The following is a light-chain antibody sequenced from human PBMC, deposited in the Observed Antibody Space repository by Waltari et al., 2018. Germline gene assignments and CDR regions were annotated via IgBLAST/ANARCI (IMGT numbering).Light chain of an antibody. Sequence: DIQMTQSPSSLSASVGDRPTITCRASQGIDKYLAWYQQKPGKAPNLLIYAASTLQSGVPSRFSGRGSVTDFTLSIGWLRPDDVATYYCGKYNSDPLTFGGGTKVEIK. CDR3: GKYNSDPLT. CDR1: QGIDKY. V-gene: IGKV1-27*01. CDR2: AAS. J-gene: IGKJ4*01.